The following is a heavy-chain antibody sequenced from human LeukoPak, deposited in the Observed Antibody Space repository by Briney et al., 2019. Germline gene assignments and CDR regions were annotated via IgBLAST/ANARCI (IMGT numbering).Heavy chain of an antibody. CDR2: ITGSGDGT. Sequence: GGSLRLSCAASGFTFAGYAMNWVRQAPGKGLEWVSTITGSGDGTYYADSVKGRFTVSRDNSKNTLSLQMNSLRAEDTAIYYCATVGGYCSSTSCYAYFDYWGQGTLVTVSS. CDR3: ATVGGYCSSTSCYAYFDY. V-gene: IGHV3-23*01. J-gene: IGHJ4*02. CDR1: GFTFAGYA. D-gene: IGHD2-2*01.